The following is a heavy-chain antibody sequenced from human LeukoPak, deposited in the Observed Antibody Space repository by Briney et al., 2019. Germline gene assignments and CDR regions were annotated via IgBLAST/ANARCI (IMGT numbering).Heavy chain of an antibody. D-gene: IGHD3-10*01. CDR2: ISSGGTYE. CDR3: ARDSTYYYDSGSSGPHYFDN. J-gene: IGHJ4*02. Sequence: HPGGSLRLSCAASGFTFSNYAMHWVRQAPGKGLEWVSLISSGGTYEYYADSVKGRFTISRDNSKSTLYLQLNSLRAEDTAVYYCARDSTYYYDSGSSGPHYFDNWGQGTLVTVSS. V-gene: IGHV3-30*01. CDR1: GFTFSNYA.